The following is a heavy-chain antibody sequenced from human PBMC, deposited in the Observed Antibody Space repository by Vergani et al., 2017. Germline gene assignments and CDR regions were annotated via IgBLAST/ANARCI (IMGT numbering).Heavy chain of an antibody. CDR3: AGGATXYYYGSGRSRWFDP. V-gene: IGHV4-34*01. D-gene: IGHD3-10*01. CDR2: INHSGST. CDR1: GGSFSGYY. Sequence: QVQLQQWGAGLLKPSETLPLTCAVYGGSFSGYYWSWIRQPPGKGLEWIGEINHSGSTNYNPSLKSRVTISVDTSKNQFSLKLSSVTAADTAVYYCAGGATXYYYGSGRSRWFDPWGQGTLVTVSS. J-gene: IGHJ5*02.